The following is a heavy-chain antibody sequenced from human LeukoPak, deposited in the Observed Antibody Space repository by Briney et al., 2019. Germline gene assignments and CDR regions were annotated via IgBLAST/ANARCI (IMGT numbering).Heavy chain of an antibody. D-gene: IGHD1-26*01. CDR2: INWNDGRT. V-gene: IGHV3-20*04. J-gene: IGHJ6*03. CDR1: GFTFDDYG. Sequence: GGSLRLSCAASGFTFDDYGMSWVRQAPGKGLEWVSGINWNDGRTGYADSVKGRFTISRDNAKKSLYLQMNSLRVEDTALYYCARGSPRSGSYYYYYYYLDVWGKGTTVTVSS. CDR3: ARGSPRSGSYYYYYYYLDV.